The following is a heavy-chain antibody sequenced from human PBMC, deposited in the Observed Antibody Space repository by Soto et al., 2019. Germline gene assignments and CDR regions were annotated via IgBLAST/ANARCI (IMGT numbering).Heavy chain of an antibody. V-gene: IGHV1-18*01. J-gene: IGHJ4*02. CDR1: GYTFTSYG. CDR2: ITTDKGKT. Sequence: QVQLVQSGPEVKKPGASVKVSCKTSGYTFTSYGISWVRQAPGQGLEWMGWITTDKGKTTYAQKFQGRVTMTTDTSTSTAFMEMRSLRSDDTAVYYCATRSPAFDYWGQGTLAPVSS. CDR3: ATRSPAFDY.